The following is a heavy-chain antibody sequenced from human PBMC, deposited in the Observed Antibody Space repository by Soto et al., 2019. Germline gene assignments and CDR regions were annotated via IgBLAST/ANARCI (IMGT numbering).Heavy chain of an antibody. Sequence: TGGSLRLSCAGSGFTLTRSAVSWVRQAPGKGLEWVSYISSSGSTIYYADSVKGRFTISRDNAKNSLYLQMNSLRAEDTAVYYCAREVLRFLEWLPKTYYDYWGQGTLVTVSS. V-gene: IGHV3-48*04. D-gene: IGHD3-3*01. J-gene: IGHJ4*02. CDR1: GFTLTRSA. CDR2: ISSSGSTI. CDR3: AREVLRFLEWLPKTYYDY.